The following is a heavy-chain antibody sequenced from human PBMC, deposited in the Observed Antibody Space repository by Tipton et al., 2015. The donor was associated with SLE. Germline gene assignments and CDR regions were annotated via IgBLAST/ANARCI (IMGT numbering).Heavy chain of an antibody. V-gene: IGHV4-39*01. CDR2: IYRTGTP. Sequence: TLSLTCTLSGGSVSSSFDYWGWIRQPPGKGLEWIGNIYRTGTPFYNPSLKSRLTISVDPPRNQFSLKLNSVTAADTALYYCARYRGVFVATIDYWGQGTLVTVSS. D-gene: IGHD3-10*01. J-gene: IGHJ4*02. CDR1: GGSVSSSFDY. CDR3: ARYRGVFVATIDY.